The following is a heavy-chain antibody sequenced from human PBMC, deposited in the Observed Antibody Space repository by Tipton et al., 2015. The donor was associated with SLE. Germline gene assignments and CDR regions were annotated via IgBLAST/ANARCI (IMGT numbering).Heavy chain of an antibody. CDR3: ARGGGYYGSGPPRPFDY. CDR1: GYSISSGYY. CDR2: IYHSGST. Sequence: TLSLTCTVSGYSISSGYYWGWIRQPPGKGLERIGSIYHSGSTYYNPSLKSRVTISVDTSKNQFSLKLSSVTAADTAVYYCARGGGYYGSGPPRPFDYWGQGTLVTVSS. V-gene: IGHV4-38-2*02. D-gene: IGHD3-10*01. J-gene: IGHJ4*02.